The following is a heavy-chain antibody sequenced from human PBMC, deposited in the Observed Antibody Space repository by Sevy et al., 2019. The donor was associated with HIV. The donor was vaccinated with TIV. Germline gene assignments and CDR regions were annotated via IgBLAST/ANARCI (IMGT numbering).Heavy chain of an antibody. CDR3: VRAQGVLLWFGEFPL. CDR1: GFTFSSYV. J-gene: IGHJ4*02. Sequence: GESLKISCAASGFTFSSYVMHWVRQAPGKGLEWVAVISYDGSEKYHADSVKGRFTISRDNSKNTLYLQMNSLRTEDTAVYYCVRAQGVLLWFGEFPLWGQGTLVTVSS. V-gene: IGHV3-30*04. D-gene: IGHD3-10*01. CDR2: ISYDGSEK.